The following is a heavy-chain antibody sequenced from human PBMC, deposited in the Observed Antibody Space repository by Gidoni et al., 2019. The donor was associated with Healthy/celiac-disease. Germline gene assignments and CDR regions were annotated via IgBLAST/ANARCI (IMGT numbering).Heavy chain of an antibody. V-gene: IGHV3-9*01. D-gene: IGHD6-6*01. CDR3: AKDRSIAARHFDY. Sequence: EVQLVGSGGGLVQPGRSLRLSCAASGFPFDDYAMHWVRRAPGKGLGWVSGISWNSGSIGYADSVKGRFTISRDNAKNSLYLQMNSLRAEDTALYYCAKDRSIAARHFDYWGQGTLVTVSS. J-gene: IGHJ4*02. CDR1: GFPFDDYA. CDR2: ISWNSGSI.